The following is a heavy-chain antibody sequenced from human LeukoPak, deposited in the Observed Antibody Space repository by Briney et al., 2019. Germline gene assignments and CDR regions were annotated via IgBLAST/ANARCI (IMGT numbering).Heavy chain of an antibody. CDR2: INYSRST. J-gene: IGHJ4*02. V-gene: IGHV4-34*01. D-gene: IGHD3-10*01. Sequence: SETLSLTCAVYGGSFSGYYWSWIRQPPGKGLEWIGEINYSRSTNYNPSLKSRVTISVDTSKNQFSLKLSSVTAADTAVYYCARHPLMVRGVMGDKWGQGTLVTVSS. CDR3: ARHPLMVRGVMGDK. CDR1: GGSFSGYY.